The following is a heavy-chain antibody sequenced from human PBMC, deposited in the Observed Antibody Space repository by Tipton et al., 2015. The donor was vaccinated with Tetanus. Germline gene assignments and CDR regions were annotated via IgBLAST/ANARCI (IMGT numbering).Heavy chain of an antibody. J-gene: IGHJ4*02. Sequence: LRLSCTVSGGSIRGHFWSWIRQPAGKGLEWIGRLHSSGDTTYNPSLKSRVTMSVDTSKNQFSLRVSSVTAADTALYFCARWGPGVTTWGFDFWGQGTLVTVSS. CDR2: LHSSGDT. V-gene: IGHV4-4*07. CDR3: ARWGPGVTTWGFDF. CDR1: GGSIRGHF. D-gene: IGHD3-16*01.